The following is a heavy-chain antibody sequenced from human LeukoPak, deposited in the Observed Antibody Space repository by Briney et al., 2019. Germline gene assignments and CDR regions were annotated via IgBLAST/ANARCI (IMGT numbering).Heavy chain of an antibody. V-gene: IGHV1-2*06. CDR1: GYTFTGYY. CDR2: INPNSGGT. D-gene: IGHD5-18*01. CDR3: ARDKQLSCGYYYMDV. J-gene: IGHJ6*03. Sequence: ASVKVSCKASGYTFTGYYMHWVRQAPGQGLEWMGRINPNSGGTNYAQKFQGRVTITRDTSISTAYMELSRLRSDDTAVYYCARDKQLSCGYYYMDVWGKGTTVTVSS.